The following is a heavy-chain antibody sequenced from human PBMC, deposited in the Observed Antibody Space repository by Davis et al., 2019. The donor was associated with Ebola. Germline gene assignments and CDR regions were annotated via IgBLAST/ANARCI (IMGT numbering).Heavy chain of an antibody. CDR3: ARRGIVVVTAKDAFDI. CDR1: GYSFTSYW. CDR2: IYPGDSDT. V-gene: IGHV5-51*01. J-gene: IGHJ3*02. Sequence: GASLKISCKGSGYSFTSYWIGWVRQMPGKGLEWMGNIYPGDSDTRYSPSFQGQVTISADKSISTAYLQWSSLKASDTAMYYCARRGIVVVTAKDAFDIWGQGTMVTVSS. D-gene: IGHD2-21*02.